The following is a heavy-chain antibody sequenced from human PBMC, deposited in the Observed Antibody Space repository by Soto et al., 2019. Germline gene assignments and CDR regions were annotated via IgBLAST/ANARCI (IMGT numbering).Heavy chain of an antibody. D-gene: IGHD3-3*01. V-gene: IGHV4-39*01. CDR3: ARLEGLATISYYFDY. CDR1: GDSINSDNYY. Sequence: QLQLQESGPGLVKPSETLSLTCSVSGDSINSDNYYWGWIRQPPGKGLEWLGSIYYRGNTYYNPSLKTRVTISLDKSKSQYSLKLNSVTAADSAVYFCARLEGLATISYYFDYWGQGTLVTVSS. J-gene: IGHJ4*02. CDR2: IYYRGNT.